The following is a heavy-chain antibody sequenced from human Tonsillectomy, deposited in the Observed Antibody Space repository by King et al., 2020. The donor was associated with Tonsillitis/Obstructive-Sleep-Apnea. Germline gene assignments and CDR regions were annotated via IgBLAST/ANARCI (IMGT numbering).Heavy chain of an antibody. CDR2: IKQDGSEK. CDR3: ARDNRLGYCTSTSCRPRFDY. D-gene: IGHD2-2*01. J-gene: IGHJ4*02. Sequence: VQLVESGGGLVQPGGSLRLSCAASGFTFSSYWMSWVRQAPGKGLEWVANIKQDGSEKYYVDYVKGRFTISRDNAKNSLYLQMNSLRAEDTAVYYCARDNRLGYCTSTSCRPRFDYWGQGTLVTASS. V-gene: IGHV3-7*03. CDR1: GFTFSSYW.